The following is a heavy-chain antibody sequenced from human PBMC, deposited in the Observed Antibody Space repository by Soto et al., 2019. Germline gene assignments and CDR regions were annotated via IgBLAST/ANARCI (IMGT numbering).Heavy chain of an antibody. V-gene: IGHV1-69*08. J-gene: IGHJ4*02. CDR1: GGTFSTYT. CDR3: VREAALGRSGCFDF. CDR2: INPILGTA. Sequence: QVQLVQSGAEVKKPGSSVKVSCKPSGGTFSTYTISWVRQVPGQGLEWMGRINPILGTAYYAQKFQGRVTITADRSTSTAYMELTSLRSEDTAVYYCVREAALGRSGCFDFWGQGTLVTVSS. D-gene: IGHD3-10*01.